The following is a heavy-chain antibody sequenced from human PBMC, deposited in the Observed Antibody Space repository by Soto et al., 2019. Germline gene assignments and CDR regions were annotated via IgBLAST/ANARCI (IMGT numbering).Heavy chain of an antibody. CDR2: ISYDGTEE. CDR3: AKGRFDVVTVITFDH. D-gene: IGHD2-21*02. J-gene: IGHJ4*01. CDR1: GVTFSSFG. V-gene: IGHV3-30*18. Sequence: GGSLTLSCAASGVTFSSFGMHWARQAPGQGLEWVAVISYDGTEEKYADSVKGRATVSRDNSKNTVYLQMNRLRGDDSAIYYCAKGRFDVVTVITFDHWGQGTLVNVSS.